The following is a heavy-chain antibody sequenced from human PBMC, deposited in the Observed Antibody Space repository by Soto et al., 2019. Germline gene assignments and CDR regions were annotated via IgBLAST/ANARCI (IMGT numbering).Heavy chain of an antibody. D-gene: IGHD2-15*01. CDR1: GGTFSSYA. CDR2: IIPISGAT. V-gene: IGHV1-69*05. J-gene: IGHJ6*03. CDR3: ARGRMYYYYYMDV. Sequence: ASVKVSCKASGGTFSSYAISWVRQAPGQGLEWMGGIIPISGATNYAQKFQGRVTITRDTSISTAYMELSRLRSEDTAVYYCARGRMYYYYYMDVWGKGTTVTVSS.